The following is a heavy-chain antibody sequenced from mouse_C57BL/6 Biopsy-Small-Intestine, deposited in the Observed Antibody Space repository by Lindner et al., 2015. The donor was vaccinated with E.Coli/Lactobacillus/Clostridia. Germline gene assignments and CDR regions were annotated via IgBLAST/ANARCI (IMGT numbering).Heavy chain of an antibody. CDR1: GYTFTTFW. D-gene: IGHD1-1*01. CDR3: ARHFTSAVATGAMDY. Sequence: VQLQESGAELAEPGASVKLSCKASGYTFTTFWMHWVKQSPGQGLEWIGYINPSSGYVKYNQKFMDKATLTADKSSSTAYIQVNSLTYEDSAVYYCARHFTSAVATGAMDYWGQGPSVTVSS. V-gene: IGHV1-7*01. CDR2: INPSSGYV. J-gene: IGHJ4*01.